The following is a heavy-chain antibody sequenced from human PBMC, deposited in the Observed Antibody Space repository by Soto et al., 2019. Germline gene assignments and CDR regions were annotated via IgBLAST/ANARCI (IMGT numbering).Heavy chain of an antibody. CDR3: ARNDYGDQKPPFPDY. CDR2: IYYSGST. Sequence: QVQLQESGPGLVTPSQTLSLPCTVSGGSISSGDYYWSWIRQPPGKGLEWIGYIYYSGSTYYNPSLKSRVIMSVDTSKNQFSLNLISVTAAEPAVYYCARNDYGDQKPPFPDYWGQGTLVTFSS. V-gene: IGHV4-30-4*01. D-gene: IGHD4-17*01. CDR1: GGSISSGDYY. J-gene: IGHJ4*02.